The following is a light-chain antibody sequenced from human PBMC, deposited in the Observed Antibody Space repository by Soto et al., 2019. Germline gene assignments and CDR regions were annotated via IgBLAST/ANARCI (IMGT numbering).Light chain of an antibody. J-gene: IGKJ1*01. V-gene: IGKV3-20*01. CDR3: QQYGYSRT. CDR1: QTLSSRH. Sequence: VFTQSPGTLSLSPGERATLSCRASQTLSSRHLAWYQQKPGQAPRLLIHGSSSRATDIPDRFSGSGSGTDFTLTISTLEPEDFAIYYCQQYGYSRTFGQGTKVDIK. CDR2: GSS.